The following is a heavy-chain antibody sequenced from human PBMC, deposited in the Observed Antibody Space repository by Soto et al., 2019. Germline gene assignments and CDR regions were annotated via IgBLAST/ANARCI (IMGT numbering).Heavy chain of an antibody. Sequence: QVQLVESGGGLVKPGGSLRLSCAASGFTFSDYYMSWIRQAPGRGLEWVSYISSSGSYTKYADSVKGRFTFSRDNAKNSLYLQMNSLRAEATAVYYCARVSGGIATAELDYWGQGTLVTVSS. CDR3: ARVSGGIATAELDY. CDR1: GFTFSDYY. J-gene: IGHJ4*02. V-gene: IGHV3-11*05. CDR2: ISSSGSYT. D-gene: IGHD6-13*01.